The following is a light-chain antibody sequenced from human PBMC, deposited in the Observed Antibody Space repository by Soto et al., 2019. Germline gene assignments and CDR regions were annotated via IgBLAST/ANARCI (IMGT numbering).Light chain of an antibody. V-gene: IGLV2-11*01. CDR1: SSDVGAYNY. J-gene: IGLJ2*01. CDR2: DVS. Sequence: QSVLTQPRSVSGSPGKSVTISCTGTSSDVGAYNYVSWYQQHPGKAPKFMIYDVSKRPSGVPDRFSGSKSGNTASLTISGLQAEDEADYYCCSYTSSSTPVVFGGGTKLTVL. CDR3: CSYTSSSTPVV.